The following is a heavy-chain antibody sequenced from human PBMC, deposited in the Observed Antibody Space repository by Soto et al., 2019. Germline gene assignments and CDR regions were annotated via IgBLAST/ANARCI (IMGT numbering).Heavy chain of an antibody. CDR1: GGSVSGGRFY. D-gene: IGHD6-19*01. CDR3: ARSGSGSGWL. V-gene: IGHV4-61*01. Sequence: QVQLQESGPGLVKTSETLSLTCTVSGGSVSGGRFYWSWIRQPPGKGLEWIGYIYYTGSTKYNPSLRSPVTISVDTYKNQFSLKVASVTAADTAVYYCARSGSGSGWLGGQGTLVTVSS. J-gene: IGHJ4*02. CDR2: IYYTGST.